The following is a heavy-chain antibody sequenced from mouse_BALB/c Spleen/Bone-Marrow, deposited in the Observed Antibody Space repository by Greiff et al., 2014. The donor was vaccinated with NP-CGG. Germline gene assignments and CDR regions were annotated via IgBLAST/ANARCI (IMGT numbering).Heavy chain of an antibody. J-gene: IGHJ4*01. CDR1: GFTFSSYA. CDR2: ISSGGSYT. CDR3: TKIYYGYDGGYYYAMDY. Sequence: EVQVVESGGGLVKPGGSLKLSCAASGFTFSSYAMSWVRQTPEKRLEWVATISSGGSYTYYPDSVEGRFTISRDNAKNTLYLQMSSLKSEDTAMYYCTKIYYGYDGGYYYAMDYWGQGTSVTVSS. D-gene: IGHD2-2*01. V-gene: IGHV5-6-4*01.